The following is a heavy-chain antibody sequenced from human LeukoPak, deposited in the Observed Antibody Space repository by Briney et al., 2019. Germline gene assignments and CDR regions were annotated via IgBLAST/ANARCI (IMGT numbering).Heavy chain of an antibody. V-gene: IGHV4-39*01. CDR2: IYYSGST. CDR1: GGSISSSSYY. D-gene: IGHD2-15*01. Sequence: SETLSLTCTVSGGSISSSSYYWGWIRQPPGKGLEWIGSIYYSGSTYYNPSLKSRVTIFVDTSKNQFSLKLSSVTAADTAVYYCARQEGEDIVVVVAAGNWFDPWGQGTLVTVSS. J-gene: IGHJ5*02. CDR3: ARQEGEDIVVVVAAGNWFDP.